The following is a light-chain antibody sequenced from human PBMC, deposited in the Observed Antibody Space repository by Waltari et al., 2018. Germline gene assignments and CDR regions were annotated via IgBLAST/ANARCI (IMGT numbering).Light chain of an antibody. J-gene: IGKJ2*01. CDR1: QSVSSN. Sequence: EIVMTQSPATLSVPPGERATLPCRARQSVSSNLAWYQQKPGQAPRLLIFGASTRTTGIPARFSGSGYGTEFTLTISSLQSEDFAVYYCLQYTNWPRTFGQGTKLEIK. CDR3: LQYTNWPRT. CDR2: GAS. V-gene: IGKV3-15*01.